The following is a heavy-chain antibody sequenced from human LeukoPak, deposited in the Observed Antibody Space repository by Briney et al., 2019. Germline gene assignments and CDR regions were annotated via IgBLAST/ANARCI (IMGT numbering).Heavy chain of an antibody. CDR1: GGPISSYY. CDR2: IYTSGST. Sequence: SETLSLTCTVSGGPISSYYWSWIRQPAGKGLEWIGRIYTSGSTNYNPSLKSRVTMSVDTSKNQFSLKLSSVTAADTAVYYCARDTYYYDSSGYRADYWGQGTLVTVSS. CDR3: ARDTYYYDSSGYRADY. J-gene: IGHJ4*02. V-gene: IGHV4-4*07. D-gene: IGHD3-22*01.